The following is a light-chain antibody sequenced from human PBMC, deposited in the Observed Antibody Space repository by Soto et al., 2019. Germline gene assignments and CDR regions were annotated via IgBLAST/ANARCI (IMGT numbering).Light chain of an antibody. CDR3: QEYNNVFS. J-gene: IGKJ3*01. CDR1: QDIRFY. CDR2: DVS. Sequence: DIQMTQSPSSLSASVGDRVTITCQASQDIRFYLNWYQHKPGKPPKLLIYDVSKLQTGVPSRFSGGGSGTDFTLTISSLQPEDIATYYCQEYNNVFSFGPGTKVDIK. V-gene: IGKV1-33*01.